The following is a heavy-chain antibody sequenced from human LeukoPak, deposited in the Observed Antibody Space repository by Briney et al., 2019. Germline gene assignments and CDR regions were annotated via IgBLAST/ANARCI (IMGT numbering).Heavy chain of an antibody. CDR2: ISAYNGNT. CDR1: GYTFTSYG. J-gene: IGHJ3*02. CDR3: ATESVLDTAMAQGAFDI. V-gene: IGHV1-18*01. D-gene: IGHD5-18*01. Sequence: ASVKVSCKASGYTFTSYGISWVRQAPGQGLEWMGWISAYNGNTNYAQKLQGRVTMTTDTSTSTAYMELRSLRSEDTAVYYCATESVLDTAMAQGAFDIWGQGTMVTVSS.